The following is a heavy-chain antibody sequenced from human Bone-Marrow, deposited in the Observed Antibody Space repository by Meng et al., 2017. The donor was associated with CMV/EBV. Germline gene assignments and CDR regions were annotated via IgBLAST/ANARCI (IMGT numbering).Heavy chain of an antibody. CDR2: IYYSGST. CDR1: GGSISSSSYY. V-gene: IGHV4-39*07. J-gene: IGHJ5*02. CDR3: ARGIAARPGWFDP. Sequence: QREEAGPGLGKPSGTLSLTCNGSGGSISSSSYYWGWIRQPPGKGLEWIGSIYYSGSTYYNPSLKSRVTISVDTSKNQFSLKLSSMTAADTAVYYCARGIAARPGWFDPWGQGTLVTVSS. D-gene: IGHD6-6*01.